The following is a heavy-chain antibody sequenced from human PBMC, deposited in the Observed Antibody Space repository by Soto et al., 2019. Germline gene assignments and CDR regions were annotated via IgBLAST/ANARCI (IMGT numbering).Heavy chain of an antibody. CDR2: VSYDGTNK. Sequence: GGSLRLSCVASGFTFSSYGMHWVRQAPGKGLEWVAVVSYDGTNKYYTDSVKGRFAISKDNSKNTLYLQMNSLRGEDTAVYYCARPASAIDYYYGMDVWGLGATVTVSS. D-gene: IGHD2-2*02. V-gene: IGHV3-30*03. CDR1: GFTFSSYG. CDR3: ARPASAIDYYYGMDV. J-gene: IGHJ6*02.